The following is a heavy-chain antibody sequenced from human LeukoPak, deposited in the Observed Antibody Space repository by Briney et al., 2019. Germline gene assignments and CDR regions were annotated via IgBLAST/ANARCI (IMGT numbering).Heavy chain of an antibody. J-gene: IGHJ4*02. CDR1: GYSLTGHY. CDR3: ARTFNIVDGFDY. V-gene: IGHV1-46*01. Sequence: GASVKVSCKPSGYSLTGHYIHWVRQAPGQGLEWMGLINPTVGETTYAQKFQGRLTMTRDTSTSTVYMDLSSLRSDDTAVYYCARTFNIVDGFDYWGQGTLVTVSS. D-gene: IGHD2/OR15-2a*01. CDR2: INPTVGET.